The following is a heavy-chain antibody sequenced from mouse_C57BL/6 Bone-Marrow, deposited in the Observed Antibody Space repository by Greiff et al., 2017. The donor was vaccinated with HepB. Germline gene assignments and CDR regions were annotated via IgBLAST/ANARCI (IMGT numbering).Heavy chain of an antibody. CDR1: GYSITSGYY. D-gene: IGHD2-2*01. Sequence: EVQLQESGPGLVKPSQSLSLTCSVTGYSITSGYYWNWIRQFPGNKLEWMGYISYDGSNNYNPSLKNRISITRDTSKNQFFLKLNSVTTEDTATYYCARRSTMVTTREVGGYFDYWGQGTTLTVSS. V-gene: IGHV3-6*01. J-gene: IGHJ2*01. CDR2: ISYDGSN. CDR3: ARRSTMVTTREVGGYFDY.